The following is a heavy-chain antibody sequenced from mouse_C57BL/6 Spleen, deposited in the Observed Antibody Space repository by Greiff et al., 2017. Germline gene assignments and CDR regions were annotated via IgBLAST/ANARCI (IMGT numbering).Heavy chain of an antibody. CDR1: GYSITSGYY. Sequence: EVHLVESGPGLVKPSQSLSLTCSVTGYSITSGYYWNWIRQFPGNKLEWMGYISYDGSNNYNPSLKNRISITRDTSKNQFFLKLNSVTTEDTATYYCARGWDGYAMDYWGQGTSVTVSS. V-gene: IGHV3-6*01. CDR2: ISYDGSN. CDR3: ARGWDGYAMDY. J-gene: IGHJ4*01. D-gene: IGHD4-1*01.